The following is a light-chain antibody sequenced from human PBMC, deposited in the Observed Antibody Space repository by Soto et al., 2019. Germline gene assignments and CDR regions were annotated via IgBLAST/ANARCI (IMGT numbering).Light chain of an antibody. CDR3: QEYNNWPPWT. J-gene: IGKJ1*01. V-gene: IGKV3-15*01. Sequence: EIVMTQSPATLSVSPGERATLSSRASQSVSSNLAWYQQKPGQAPRLLIYGASTRATGIPARFSGSGSGTEFTLTISSLQSEDFAVYYCQEYNNWPPWTFGQGTNVEIK. CDR2: GAS. CDR1: QSVSSN.